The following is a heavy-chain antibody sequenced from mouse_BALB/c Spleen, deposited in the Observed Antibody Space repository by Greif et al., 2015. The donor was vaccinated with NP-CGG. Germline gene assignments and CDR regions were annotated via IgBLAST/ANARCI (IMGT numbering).Heavy chain of an antibody. CDR2: IDPENGDT. CDR3: NACDGYYFDY. V-gene: IGHV14-4*02. Sequence: EVQLQQSGAELVRSGASVKLSCTASGFNIKDYYMHWVKQRPEQGLEWIGWIDPENGDTEYAPKFQGKATMTADTSSNTAYLQLSSLTSEDTAAYYCNACDGYYFDYWGQGTSLTVSS. D-gene: IGHD2-3*01. J-gene: IGHJ2*02. CDR1: GFNIKDYY.